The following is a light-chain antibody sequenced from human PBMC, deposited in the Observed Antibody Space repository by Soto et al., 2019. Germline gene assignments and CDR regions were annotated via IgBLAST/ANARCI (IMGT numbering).Light chain of an antibody. Sequence: EIVLTQSPGTLSLSPGESATLSCRASQSVSSNYLGWYQQRPGQAPRLLIYGVSSRATGIPDRFSGSGSGADFTLTISRLEPEDFAVYYCQQYGSSPPRTFGQGTKVDIK. V-gene: IGKV3-20*01. J-gene: IGKJ1*01. CDR2: GVS. CDR1: QSVSSNY. CDR3: QQYGSSPPRT.